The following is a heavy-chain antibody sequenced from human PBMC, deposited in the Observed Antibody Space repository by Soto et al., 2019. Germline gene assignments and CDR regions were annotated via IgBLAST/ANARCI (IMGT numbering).Heavy chain of an antibody. CDR3: ASSLSPAGYYEYGMNV. CDR1: GFSLGSSG. V-gene: IGHV3-23*01. D-gene: IGHD2-2*01. Sequence: EVQLLESGGGVVQPGGSLRLTCAASGFSLGSSGMSWVRQAPGKGLEWVSSISGSGGSAYYADSVKGRFTISRDNSKNTLYLQMRSLRAEDTAVYYCASSLSPAGYYEYGMNVWGQGTTVTVSS. CDR2: ISGSGGSA. J-gene: IGHJ6*02.